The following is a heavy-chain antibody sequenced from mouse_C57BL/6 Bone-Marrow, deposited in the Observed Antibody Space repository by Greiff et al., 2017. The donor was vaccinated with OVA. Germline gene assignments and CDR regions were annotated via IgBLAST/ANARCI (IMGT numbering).Heavy chain of an antibody. Sequence: VQLQQPGAELVRPGTSVKLSCKASGYTFTSYWMPWVKQRPGQGLEWIGVIDPSDSYTTYNQKFKGKATLTVDTSSSTAYMQLSSLTSEDDAVDYYARYDYDAMDYWGQGTSVTVSS. CDR2: IDPSDSYT. V-gene: IGHV1-59*01. CDR3: ARYDYDAMDY. CDR1: GYTFTSYW. J-gene: IGHJ4*01.